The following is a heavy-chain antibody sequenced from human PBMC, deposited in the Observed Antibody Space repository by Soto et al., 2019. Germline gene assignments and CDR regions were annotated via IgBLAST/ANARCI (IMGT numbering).Heavy chain of an antibody. V-gene: IGHV3-30*18. CDR2: ISYDGSNK. D-gene: IGHD6-13*01. Sequence: QVQLVESGGGVVQPGRSLRLSCAASGFTFSSYGMHWVRQAPGKGLEWVAVISYDGSNKYYADSVKGRFTISRDNSKNTLYLQMNSLRAEDTAVYYCAKDWEAAGTRDYGYWGQGTLVTVSS. CDR1: GFTFSSYG. J-gene: IGHJ4*02. CDR3: AKDWEAAGTRDYGY.